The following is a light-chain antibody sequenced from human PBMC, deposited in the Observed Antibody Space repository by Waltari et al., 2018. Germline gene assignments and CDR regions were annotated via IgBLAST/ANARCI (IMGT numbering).Light chain of an antibody. CDR1: QRVSSA. Sequence: EIVLTQSPGTLSLSLGERATVSCRPRQRVSSALAWYQQKHGQAPRLLIYCASTSATGVPDRFSGSGSGTECSFTINRQAAGDFGVYYCQHYLRLPVTFGQGTTVE. CDR2: CAS. J-gene: IGKJ1*01. CDR3: QHYLRLPVT. V-gene: IGKV3-20*01.